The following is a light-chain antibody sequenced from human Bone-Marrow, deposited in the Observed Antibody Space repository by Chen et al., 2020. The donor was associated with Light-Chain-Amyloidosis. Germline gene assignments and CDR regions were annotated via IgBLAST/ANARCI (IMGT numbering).Light chain of an antibody. V-gene: IGKV3-11*01. CDR2: DAS. CDR3: QQRSRWPLT. J-gene: IGKJ4*01. Sequence: EILLTQSPATLSFSPGLIATLSCRASQNIDNYLSWYQQKPGQAHRHLIVDASIRATGIPDRFSGSGSGTDFTLTISSLEPEDFAVYYCQQRSRWPLTFGGGTKVEIK. CDR1: QNIDNY.